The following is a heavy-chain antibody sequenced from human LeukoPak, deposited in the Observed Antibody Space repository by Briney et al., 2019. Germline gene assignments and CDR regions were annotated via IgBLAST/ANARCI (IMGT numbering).Heavy chain of an antibody. V-gene: IGHV4-59*01. J-gene: IGHJ3*01. CDR2: IYYSGST. Sequence: PSETLSLTCTVSGGSISSYYWSWIRQPPGKGQEWIGYIYYSGSTNYNPSLKSRVTISVDTSKNQFSLKLSSVTAADTAVYYCARHDGSSWYYAFDVWGQGTMVTVSS. CDR1: GGSISSYY. D-gene: IGHD6-13*01. CDR3: ARHDGSSWYYAFDV.